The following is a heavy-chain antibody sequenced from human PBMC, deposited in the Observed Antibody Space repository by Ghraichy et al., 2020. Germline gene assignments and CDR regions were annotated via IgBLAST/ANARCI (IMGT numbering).Heavy chain of an antibody. CDR2: IYHSGST. CDR1: GGSISSGGYS. D-gene: IGHD4-17*01. V-gene: IGHV4-30-2*01. J-gene: IGHJ4*02. CDR3: ARGSVPVYGDQQDISLDY. Sequence: SETLSLTCAVSGGSISSGGYSWSWIRQPPGKGLEWIGYIYHSGSTYYNPSLKSRVTISVDRSKNQFSLKLSSVTAADTAVYYCARGSVPVYGDQQDISLDYWGQGTLVTVSS.